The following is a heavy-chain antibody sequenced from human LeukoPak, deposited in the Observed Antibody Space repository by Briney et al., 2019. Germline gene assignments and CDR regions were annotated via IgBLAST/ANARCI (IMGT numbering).Heavy chain of an antibody. CDR1: GYTFTSYD. CDR2: MNPNSGNT. V-gene: IGHV1-8*01. J-gene: IGHJ4*02. D-gene: IGHD4-23*01. Sequence: ASVKVSCKASGYTFTSYDINWVRQATGQGLEWMGWMNPNSGNTGYAQKFQGRVTMTRDTSTSTVYMELSSLRSEDTAVYYCARDILDYGGNSFVIDYWGQGTLVTASS. CDR3: ARDILDYGGNSFVIDY.